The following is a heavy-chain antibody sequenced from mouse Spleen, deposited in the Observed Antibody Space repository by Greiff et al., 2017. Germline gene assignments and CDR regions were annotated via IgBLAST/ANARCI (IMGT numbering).Heavy chain of an antibody. CDR2: IWRGGST. CDR1: GFSLTSYG. V-gene: IGHV2-5*01. CDR3: AKSAYYGNGYYAMDY. D-gene: IGHD2-10*01. J-gene: IGHJ4*01. Sequence: VKLMESGPGLVQPSQSLSITCTVSGFSLTSYGVHWVRQSPGKGLEWLGVIWRGGSTDYIEAFMSRLSITKDNSKSQVFFKMNSRQADDTAIYYCAKSAYYGNGYYAMDYWGQGTSVTVSS.